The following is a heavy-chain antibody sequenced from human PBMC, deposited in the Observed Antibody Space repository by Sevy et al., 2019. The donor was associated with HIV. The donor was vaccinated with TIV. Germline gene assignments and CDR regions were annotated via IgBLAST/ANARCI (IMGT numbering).Heavy chain of an antibody. V-gene: IGHV3-7*01. Sequence: GGSLRLSCAASGFTFSVYWMNWVRQAPEKGLEWVANIKGDGSDKHYVDSVEGRFTISRDNGKNLLYLQMNSLRVEDTAVYYCAHETIGRFDSWGQGTLVTVSS. CDR2: IKGDGSDK. CDR3: AHETIGRFDS. J-gene: IGHJ4*02. CDR1: GFTFSVYW. D-gene: IGHD3-16*01.